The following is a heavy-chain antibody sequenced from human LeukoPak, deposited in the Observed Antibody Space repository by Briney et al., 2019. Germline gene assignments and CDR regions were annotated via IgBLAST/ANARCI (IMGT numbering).Heavy chain of an antibody. CDR3: ARHPDFWSGYYVDY. CDR1: GYNFNTYW. V-gene: IGHV5-51*01. CDR2: IYPGDSDT. J-gene: IGHJ4*02. D-gene: IGHD3-3*01. Sequence: GESLKISCKVSGYNFNTYWIGWVRQMPGKGLEWMGIIYPGDSDTRYSPSFQGQVTISADKSVSTAYLQWSSLKASDTAMYYCARHPDFWSGYYVDYWGQGTLVTVSS.